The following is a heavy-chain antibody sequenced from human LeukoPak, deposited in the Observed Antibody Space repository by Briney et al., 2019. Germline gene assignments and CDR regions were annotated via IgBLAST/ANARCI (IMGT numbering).Heavy chain of an antibody. Sequence: SETLSLTCTVSGGSVSSYYWSWIRQPAGKGLEWVGHIYSSGSTNYSPSLKSRVSMSVDTSKNQFSLKLSSVTAADTAVYYCARFSRGGSGSYENWFDPWGQGTLVTVSS. V-gene: IGHV4-4*07. CDR3: ARFSRGGSGSYENWFDP. CDR2: IYSSGST. D-gene: IGHD3-10*01. J-gene: IGHJ5*02. CDR1: GGSVSSYY.